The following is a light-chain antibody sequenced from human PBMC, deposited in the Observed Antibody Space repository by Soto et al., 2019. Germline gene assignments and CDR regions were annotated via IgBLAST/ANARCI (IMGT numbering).Light chain of an antibody. CDR2: AAS. CDR1: QSISSY. Sequence: DIQMTQSPSSLSASVVDRVTITFRASQSISSYLNWYQQKPGKAPKLLIYAASSLQSGVPSRFSGSGSGTDFTLTISSLQPEDFATYYCQQLRDYPITFGQGTRLEIK. J-gene: IGKJ5*01. V-gene: IGKV1-39*01. CDR3: QQLRDYPIT.